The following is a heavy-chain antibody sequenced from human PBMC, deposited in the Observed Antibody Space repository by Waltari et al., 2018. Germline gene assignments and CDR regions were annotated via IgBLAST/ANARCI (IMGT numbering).Heavy chain of an antibody. Sequence: EVQLVQSGAEVKKPGESLKISCKGSGYSFTSYWIGWVRQMPGKGLEWMGISYPGDYDTRYSPSVQGQVTIAADKSISTAYLQCSSLKASDTAMYYCARRVRSEAGDAFDIWGQGTMVTVSS. V-gene: IGHV5-51*03. D-gene: IGHD3-3*01. CDR2: SYPGDYDT. CDR3: ARRVRSEAGDAFDI. CDR1: GYSFTSYW. J-gene: IGHJ3*02.